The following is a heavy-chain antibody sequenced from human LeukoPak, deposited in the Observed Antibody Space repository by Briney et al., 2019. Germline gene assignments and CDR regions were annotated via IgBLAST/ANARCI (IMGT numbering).Heavy chain of an antibody. CDR1: GFTFSTYW. Sequence: GGSLRLSCAASGFTFSTYWMTWLRQAPGKGLEWVANIKQDGSQKYYVDSVKGRFTISRDNAKNSLDLQMNSLRAEDTAVYYCARDRGMITFGGFDYWGQGTLVTVSS. J-gene: IGHJ4*02. CDR3: ARDRGMITFGGFDY. CDR2: IKQDGSQK. D-gene: IGHD3-16*01. V-gene: IGHV3-7*01.